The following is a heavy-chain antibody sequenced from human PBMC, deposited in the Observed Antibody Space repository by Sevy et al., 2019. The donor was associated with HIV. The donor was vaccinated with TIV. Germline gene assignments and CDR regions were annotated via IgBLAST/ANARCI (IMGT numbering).Heavy chain of an antibody. CDR1: GFTFSNHA. CDR3: AKDRKVLLVVYAIPFDVFDI. V-gene: IGHV3-30*02. J-gene: IGHJ3*02. D-gene: IGHD2-8*02. CDR2: IRYDGSNE. Sequence: GGSLRLSCAASGFTFSNHAMHWVRQAPGKGLEWVAFIRYDGSNEYYADSVKGRFTISRDNSKNTLYLQRNSLRPEDTAVYYCAKDRKVLLVVYAIPFDVFDIWGQGTMVTVS.